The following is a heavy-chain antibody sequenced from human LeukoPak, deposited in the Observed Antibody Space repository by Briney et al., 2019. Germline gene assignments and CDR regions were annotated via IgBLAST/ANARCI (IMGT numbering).Heavy chain of an antibody. Sequence: PGGSLRLSCAASGFTFSSYGMHWVRQAPGKGLEWVAFIRYDGSNKHYADSVKGRLTISRDNSKNTLYLQMNSLRAEDTAVYYCAKGYGGNDPGYFDYWGQGTLVTVSS. V-gene: IGHV3-30*02. J-gene: IGHJ4*02. CDR2: IRYDGSNK. D-gene: IGHD4/OR15-4a*01. CDR1: GFTFSSYG. CDR3: AKGYGGNDPGYFDY.